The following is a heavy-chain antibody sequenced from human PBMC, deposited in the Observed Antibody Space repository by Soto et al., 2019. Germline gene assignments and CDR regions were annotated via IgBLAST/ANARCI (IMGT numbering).Heavy chain of an antibody. CDR1: GFSLNTGGVA. CDR2: IYWDGDK. Sequence: QITLTESGPTLVKPKQTLTLTCTFSGFSLNTGGVAVNWIRQPPGKAPEWLALIYWDGDKRYSPSLKHRLTITKDTSKSQVVLSMTNMGPDDTGNYYCAHRLLAAAGTSFDFWGQGTRVTVSS. V-gene: IGHV2-5*02. J-gene: IGHJ4*02. D-gene: IGHD6-13*01. CDR3: AHRLLAAAGTSFDF.